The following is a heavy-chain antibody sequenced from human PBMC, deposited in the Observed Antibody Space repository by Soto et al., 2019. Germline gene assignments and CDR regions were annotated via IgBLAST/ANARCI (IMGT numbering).Heavy chain of an antibody. V-gene: IGHV1-18*04. Sequence: QVQLVQSGAEVKKPGASVKVSCKAPRYIFTAYFMHWVRQVPGQGLEWLGWISAFNGDTQYAQTMKGRLTVTTDTSTTTVHMELRSLTPADTAVYYCAREAGWQRMVPYDWGQGTLVTVS. J-gene: IGHJ4*02. CDR2: ISAFNGDT. D-gene: IGHD6-25*01. CDR3: AREAGWQRMVPYD. CDR1: RYIFTAYF.